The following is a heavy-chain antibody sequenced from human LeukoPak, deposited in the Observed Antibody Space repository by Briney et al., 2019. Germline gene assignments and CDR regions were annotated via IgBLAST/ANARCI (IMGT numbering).Heavy chain of an antibody. V-gene: IGHV4-34*01. Sequence: SETLSLTCAVYGGSFSGYYWTWIRQPSGKGREWIGEINHSGSTNYNPPLKSRVTISVDTSKNQISLKLSSVTAADTAVYYCARRCRIGSGWFYDYWGQGTLVTVSS. J-gene: IGHJ4*02. CDR3: ARRCRIGSGWFYDY. D-gene: IGHD6-19*01. CDR2: INHSGST. CDR1: GGSFSGYY.